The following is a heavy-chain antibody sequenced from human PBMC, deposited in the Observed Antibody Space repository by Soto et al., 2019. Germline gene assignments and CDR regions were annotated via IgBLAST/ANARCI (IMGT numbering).Heavy chain of an antibody. CDR2: IIPSYGTA. D-gene: IGHD1-1*01. CDR1: GDTFNKYT. CDR3: ARDGHGYNSWYFDL. J-gene: IGHJ2*01. V-gene: IGHV1-69*01. Sequence: QVQLVQSGAEVREPGSSVKVSCKVSGDTFNKYTINWVRQAPGQGLEWMAGIIPSYGTANYALKFHDRIKVTADESTATAYMELNSLTSEDTAIYYCARDGHGYNSWYFDLWGRGTLITVSS.